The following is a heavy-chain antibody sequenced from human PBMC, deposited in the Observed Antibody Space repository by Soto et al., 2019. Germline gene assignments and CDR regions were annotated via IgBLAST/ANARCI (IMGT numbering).Heavy chain of an antibody. D-gene: IGHD5-12*01. CDR1: GYTFTSYG. CDR3: ARGGIVATIVSGKHYYYYYGMDV. J-gene: IGHJ6*02. Sequence: ASVKVSCKASGYTFTSYGISWVRQAPGQGLEWMGWISAYNGNTNYAQKLQGRVTMTTDTSTSTAYMELRSLRSDDTAVYYCARGGIVATIVSGKHYYYYYGMDVWGQGTTISVSS. V-gene: IGHV1-18*01. CDR2: ISAYNGNT.